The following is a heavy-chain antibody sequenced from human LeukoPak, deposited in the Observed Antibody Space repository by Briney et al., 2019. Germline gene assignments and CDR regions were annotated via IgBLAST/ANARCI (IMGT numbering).Heavy chain of an antibody. D-gene: IGHD6-19*01. CDR2: ISGGSSFT. J-gene: IGHJ4*02. V-gene: IGHV3-21*01. CDR3: ARDLGYSSGPNY. Sequence: GGSLRLSCAASGFSFSSFSMNWVRQAPGKGLEWVSYISGGSSFTYYVDSVKGRFTISRDNAKNSLYLQMNSLRAEDTAVYYCARDLGYSSGPNYWGQGTRVTVSS. CDR1: GFSFSSFS.